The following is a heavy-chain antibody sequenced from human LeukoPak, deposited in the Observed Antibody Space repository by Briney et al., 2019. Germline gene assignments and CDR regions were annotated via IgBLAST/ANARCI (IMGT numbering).Heavy chain of an antibody. CDR1: GYIFTNYA. V-gene: IGHV1-3*01. D-gene: IGHD1-26*01. Sequence: ASVKVSCKASGYIFTNYAMHWVRQAPGQRLEWMGRISGGSGDTKYSQKFQDRVTITRDTSAGTAYMELSSLRSEDTAVYYCARIGWELPHTDYYFDYWGQGTLVTVSS. J-gene: IGHJ4*02. CDR2: ISGGSGDT. CDR3: ARIGWELPHTDYYFDY.